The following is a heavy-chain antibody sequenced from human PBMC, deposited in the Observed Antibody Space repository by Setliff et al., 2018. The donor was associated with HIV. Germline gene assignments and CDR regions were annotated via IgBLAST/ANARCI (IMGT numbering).Heavy chain of an antibody. CDR3: ARGLSVYSYANVYYYHGMDV. CDR1: GGSISSIGYS. D-gene: IGHD5-18*01. CDR2: IYDSGKT. J-gene: IGHJ6*02. V-gene: IGHV4-30-2*03. Sequence: SETLSLTCAVSGGSISSIGYSWSWIRQPPGEGLEWIGYIYDSGKTKYNPSLKSRVAISVDTSKSQFSLKMTSVTAADTAVYYCARGLSVYSYANVYYYHGMDVWGQGTTVTVSS.